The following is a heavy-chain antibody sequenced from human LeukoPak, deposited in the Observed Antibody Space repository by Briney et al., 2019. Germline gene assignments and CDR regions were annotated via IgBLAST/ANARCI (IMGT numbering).Heavy chain of an antibody. CDR3: ARDGSPVEMATISAWSGMDV. D-gene: IGHD5-24*01. CDR1: GYTFTSYA. V-gene: IGHV1-3*01. Sequence: ASVKVSCKASGYTFTSYAMHWVRQAPGQRLEWMGWINAGNGNTKYSQKFQGRVTITRDTSASTAYMELSSLRSEDTAVYYCARDGSPVEMATISAWSGMDVWGQGTTVTVSS. CDR2: INAGNGNT. J-gene: IGHJ6*02.